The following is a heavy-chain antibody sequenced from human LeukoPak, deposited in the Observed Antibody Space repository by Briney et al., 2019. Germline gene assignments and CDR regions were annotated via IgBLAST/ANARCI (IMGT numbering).Heavy chain of an antibody. V-gene: IGHV4-30-4*08. J-gene: IGHJ5*02. D-gene: IGHD6-13*01. CDR1: GYSISSGYY. CDR2: IYYSGST. Sequence: SQTLSLTCTVSGYSISSGYYWGWIRQPPGKGLEWIGYIYYSGSTYYNPSLKSRVTISVDTSKNQFSLKLSSVTAADTAVYYCAREDSSSWYFRWFDPWGQGTLVTVSS. CDR3: AREDSSSWYFRWFDP.